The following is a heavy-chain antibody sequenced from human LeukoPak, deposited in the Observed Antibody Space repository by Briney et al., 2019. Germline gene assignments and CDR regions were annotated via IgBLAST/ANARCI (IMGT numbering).Heavy chain of an antibody. D-gene: IGHD3-10*01. V-gene: IGHV3-53*01. Sequence: GGSLRLSCAASGLTVSSNYMIWVRQAPGKGLEWGSVIYSGGSTYYADSVKGRFTISRDNSKNTLYLQMNSLRVEDTAVYYCARSITMVRGVNNWFDPWGQGTLVTVSS. CDR2: IYSGGST. CDR3: ARSITMVRGVNNWFDP. J-gene: IGHJ5*02. CDR1: GLTVSSNY.